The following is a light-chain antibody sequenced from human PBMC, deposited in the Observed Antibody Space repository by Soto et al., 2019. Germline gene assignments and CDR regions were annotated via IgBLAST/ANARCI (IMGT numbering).Light chain of an antibody. J-gene: IGLJ1*01. CDR1: SSNIGAGYD. Sequence: QSVLTQPPSVSGAPGQRVTISCTGSSSNIGAGYDVHWYQQLPGTAPKLLIYGNNNRPSGVPDRFSGSKSGTSASLXVTGLQAEDEADYYCQSYATGLSVLYVFGTGTKLTVL. CDR2: GNN. CDR3: QSYATGLSVLYV. V-gene: IGLV1-40*01.